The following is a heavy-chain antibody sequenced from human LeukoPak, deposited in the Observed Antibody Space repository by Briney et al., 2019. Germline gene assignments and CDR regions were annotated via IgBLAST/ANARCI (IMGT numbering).Heavy chain of an antibody. CDR1: GFTFSSYA. D-gene: IGHD3-10*01. Sequence: GGSLRLSCAASGFTFSSYAMSWVRQAPGKGLEWVSAISGSGGSTYYADSVKGRFTISRDNSKNRLYLQMNSLRAEDTAVYYCAKDYYGSGSFFDYWGQGTLVTVSS. CDR2: ISGSGGST. J-gene: IGHJ4*02. CDR3: AKDYYGSGSFFDY. V-gene: IGHV3-23*01.